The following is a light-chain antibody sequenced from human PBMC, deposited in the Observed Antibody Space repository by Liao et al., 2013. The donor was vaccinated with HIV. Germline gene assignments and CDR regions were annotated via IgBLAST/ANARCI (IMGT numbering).Light chain of an antibody. V-gene: IGLV3-1*01. CDR2: QGS. J-gene: IGLJ3*02. CDR1: HLGTTK. Sequence: SYELTQPPSVSVSPGQTASITCSGDHLGTTKTYWYQHKPGQAPVAIIYQGSRRPSGIPARFSASSFGNTATLTISETQPLDEADYYCQTWDSNSLWVFGGGTKLTVL. CDR3: QTWDSNSLWV.